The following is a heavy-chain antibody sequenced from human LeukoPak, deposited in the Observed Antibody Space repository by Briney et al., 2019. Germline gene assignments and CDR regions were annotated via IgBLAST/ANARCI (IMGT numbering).Heavy chain of an antibody. J-gene: IGHJ4*02. CDR1: GFTFSSYA. Sequence: PGGSLRLSCAASGFTFSSYAMHWVRQAPGKGLEWVAVISYDGSNKYYADSVKGRFTISRDNSKNTLYLQMNSLRAEDTAVYYCAKAPAYYYDSSGYYPLGYWGQGTLVTVSS. CDR3: AKAPAYYYDSSGYYPLGY. D-gene: IGHD3-22*01. CDR2: ISYDGSNK. V-gene: IGHV3-30-3*01.